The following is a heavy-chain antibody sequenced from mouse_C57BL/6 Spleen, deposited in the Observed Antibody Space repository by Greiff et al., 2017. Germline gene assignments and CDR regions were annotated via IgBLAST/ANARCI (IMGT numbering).Heavy chain of an antibody. CDR2: IDPSDSYT. V-gene: IGHV1-69*01. CDR3: ARRGNYPWYCEV. CDR1: GYTFTSYW. J-gene: IGHJ1*03. D-gene: IGHD2-1*01. Sequence: VQLQQPGAELVMPGASVKLSCKASGYTFTSYWMHWVKQRPGQGLEWIGEIDPSDSYTNYNQKFKGKSTLTVDKSSSTASMQLSSLTDEGAAVDYCARRGNYPWYCEVLGTGGT.